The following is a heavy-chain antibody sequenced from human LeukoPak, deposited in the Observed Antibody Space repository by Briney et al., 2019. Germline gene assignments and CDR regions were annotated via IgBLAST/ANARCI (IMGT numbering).Heavy chain of an antibody. CDR3: AKVAPSDFDY. CDR1: GYSIRSGYY. Sequence: PSETLSLTCAVSGYSIRSGYYWGWIRQPPGKGLEWIGSIYHSGSTFYNPSLKSRVTISVDTSKNRFSLKLTSVTAADTAVYYCAKVAPSDFDYWGQGTLVTVSS. D-gene: IGHD2-15*01. J-gene: IGHJ4*02. CDR2: IYHSGST. V-gene: IGHV4-38-2*01.